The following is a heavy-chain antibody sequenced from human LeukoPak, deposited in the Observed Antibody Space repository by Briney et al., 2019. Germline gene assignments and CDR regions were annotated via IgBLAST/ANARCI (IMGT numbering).Heavy chain of an antibody. V-gene: IGHV3-21*04. CDR2: ISSSSSYI. D-gene: IGHD6-13*01. CDR3: AKVLSIAAAGPVFDY. J-gene: IGHJ4*02. Sequence: GGSLRLSCAASGFTFSSYSMNWVRQAPGKGLEWVSSISSSSSYIYYADSVKGRFTISRDNSKNTLYLQMNSLRAEDTAVYYCAKVLSIAAAGPVFDYWGQGTLVTVSS. CDR1: GFTFSSYS.